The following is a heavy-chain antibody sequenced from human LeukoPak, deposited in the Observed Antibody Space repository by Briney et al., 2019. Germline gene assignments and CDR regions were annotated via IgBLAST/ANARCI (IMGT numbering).Heavy chain of an antibody. CDR1: GFTFSSNW. Sequence: GGSLRLSCAASGFTFSSNWMHWVRQGPGKGLVWVSRINSDGSGTSYADSVKGRFTISRDNAKNTLYLQMNSLRAEDTAVYYCARAGEGLLAYSFDTWGQGTMVTVSS. J-gene: IGHJ3*02. CDR2: INSDGSGT. CDR3: ARAGEGLLAYSFDT. D-gene: IGHD1-26*01. V-gene: IGHV3-74*01.